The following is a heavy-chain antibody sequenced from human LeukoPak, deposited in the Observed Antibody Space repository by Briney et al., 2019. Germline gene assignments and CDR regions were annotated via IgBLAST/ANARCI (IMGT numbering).Heavy chain of an antibody. V-gene: IGHV1-2*02. CDR3: ARDGVRIPAIDY. CDR2: INPNSGGT. CDR1: GYTFTGYY. Sequence: ASVKVSCKASGYTFTGYYMHWVRQAPGQGLERMGWINPNSGGTNYAQKFQGRVTMTRDTSISTAYMELSRLRSDDTAVYYCARDGVRIPAIDYWGQGTLVTVSS. J-gene: IGHJ4*02. D-gene: IGHD5-18*01.